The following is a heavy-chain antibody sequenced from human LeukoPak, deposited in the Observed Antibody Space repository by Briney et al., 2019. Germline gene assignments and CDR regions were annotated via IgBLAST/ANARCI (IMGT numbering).Heavy chain of an antibody. CDR3: AKGLAPSLFDY. CDR1: GFTFSSYG. CDR2: IWYDGSNK. V-gene: IGHV3-33*06. Sequence: PGGSLRLSCAASGFTFSSYGMHWVRQAPGKGLECVAVIWYDGSNKYYADSVKGRFTISRDNSKNTLYLQMNSLRAEDTAVYYCAKGLAPSLFDYWGQGTLVTVSS. J-gene: IGHJ4*02.